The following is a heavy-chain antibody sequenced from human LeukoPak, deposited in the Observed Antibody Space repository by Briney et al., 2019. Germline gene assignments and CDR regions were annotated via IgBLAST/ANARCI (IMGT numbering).Heavy chain of an antibody. Sequence: GGPLRLSCAASRFTFSSYSMNGLRHAPGKGLEWVSYITSSSRYIYYADSVKGRFTISRDNAKNSLYVQMNSLRAEDTAVYYCARDRSGPNMRRYYYGMDVWGQGTTVTVSS. CDR2: ITSSSRYI. J-gene: IGHJ6*02. V-gene: IGHV3-21*01. CDR1: RFTFSSYS. CDR3: ARDRSGPNMRRYYYGMDV. D-gene: IGHD2-2*01.